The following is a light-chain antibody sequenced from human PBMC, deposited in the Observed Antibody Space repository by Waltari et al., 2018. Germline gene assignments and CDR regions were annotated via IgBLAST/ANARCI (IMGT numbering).Light chain of an antibody. CDR3: QQFNSYPYT. Sequence: INLTQSPSSRSAPVGEEVTFTCRASQGISSALAWYQQKPGKAPKLLIYDASSLESGVPSRFSGSGSGTDFTLTISSLQPEDFATYYCQQFNSYPYTFGQGTKLEIK. J-gene: IGKJ2*01. CDR2: DAS. V-gene: IGKV1-13*02. CDR1: QGISSA.